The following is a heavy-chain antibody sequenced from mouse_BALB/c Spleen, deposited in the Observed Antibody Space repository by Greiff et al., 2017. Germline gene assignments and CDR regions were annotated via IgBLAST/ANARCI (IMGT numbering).Heavy chain of an antibody. D-gene: IGHD2-4*01. V-gene: IGHV5-6-2*01. Sequence: EVNVVESGGGLVKLGGSLKLSCAASGFTFSSYYMSWVRQTPEKRLELVAAINSNGGSTYYPDTVKGRFTISRDNAKNTLYLQMSSLKSEDTALYYCARQGMITFDYWGQGTTLTVSS. CDR2: INSNGGST. CDR1: GFTFSSYY. J-gene: IGHJ2*01. CDR3: ARQGMITFDY.